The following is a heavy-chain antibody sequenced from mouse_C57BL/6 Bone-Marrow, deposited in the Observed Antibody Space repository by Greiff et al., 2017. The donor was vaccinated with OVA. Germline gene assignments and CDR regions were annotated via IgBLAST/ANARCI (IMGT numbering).Heavy chain of an antibody. J-gene: IGHJ3*01. CDR3: ARGNPSFAY. D-gene: IGHD2-1*01. V-gene: IGHV5-15*01. CDR1: GFTFSDYG. CDR2: ISNLAYSI. Sequence: EVHLVESGGGLVQPGGSLKLSCAASGFTFSDYGMAWVRQAPRKGPEWVAFISNLAYSIYYADTVTGRFTISRENAKNTLYLEMSSLRSEDTAMYYCARGNPSFAYWGQGTLVTVSA.